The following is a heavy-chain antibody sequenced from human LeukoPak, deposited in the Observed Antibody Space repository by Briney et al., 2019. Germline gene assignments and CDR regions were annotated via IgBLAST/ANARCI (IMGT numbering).Heavy chain of an antibody. D-gene: IGHD5-24*01. V-gene: IGHV4-59*01. CDR3: CRSHSDDNYCYYYMDV. Sequence: SETLSLTCSVSGASIRNFSWSWIRQPPGRGLEWIGETQYSGSANYNPSLEPRISISLDTSSNQLSLKLNSVTAADTAGYYCCRSHSDDNYCYYYMDVWGKGTTVSVSS. CDR1: GASIRNFS. J-gene: IGHJ6*03. CDR2: TQYSGSA.